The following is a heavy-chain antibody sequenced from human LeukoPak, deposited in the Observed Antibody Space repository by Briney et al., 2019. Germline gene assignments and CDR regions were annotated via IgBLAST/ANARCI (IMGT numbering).Heavy chain of an antibody. D-gene: IGHD2-2*01. V-gene: IGHV1-2*02. CDR1: GYTFTGYY. Sequence: GASVKVSCKASGYTFTGYYMHWVRRAPGQGLEWMGWINPNSGGTNYAQKFQGRVTMTRDTSISTAYMELSRLRSDDTAVYYCARFYCSSTSCEFDYWGQGTLVTVSS. CDR3: ARFYCSSTSCEFDY. CDR2: INPNSGGT. J-gene: IGHJ4*02.